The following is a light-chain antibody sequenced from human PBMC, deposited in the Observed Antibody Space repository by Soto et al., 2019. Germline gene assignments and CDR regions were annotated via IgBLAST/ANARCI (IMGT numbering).Light chain of an antibody. Sequence: IVITHSPLSLSVTPGEAASISCMSSARLLHKNGYNYVDWYMQKPGQSPQLLIYLGSNRASGVPDRFSGSGSDTYFTLEISRVEADDVGVYYCMQPLENFRTFGQGTKV. V-gene: IGKV2-28*01. CDR1: ARLLHKNGYNY. CDR3: MQPLENFRT. CDR2: LGS. J-gene: IGKJ1*01.